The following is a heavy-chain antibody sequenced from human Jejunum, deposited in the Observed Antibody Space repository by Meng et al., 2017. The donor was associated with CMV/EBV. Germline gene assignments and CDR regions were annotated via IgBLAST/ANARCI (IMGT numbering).Heavy chain of an antibody. CDR1: GFTISTYW. Sequence: GFTISTYWMTWVRQVTGKGLEWVSRINTDGSNTNYADSVKGRFTISRDNAKSTLYLQMNSLTAEDTAVYYCIRGPYGADSWYDYWGQGTLVTVSS. D-gene: IGHD4-17*01. CDR3: IRGPYGADSWYDY. J-gene: IGHJ4*02. V-gene: IGHV3-74*01. CDR2: INTDGSNT.